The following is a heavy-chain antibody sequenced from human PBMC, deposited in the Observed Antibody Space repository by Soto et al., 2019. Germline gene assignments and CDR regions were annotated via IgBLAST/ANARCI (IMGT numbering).Heavy chain of an antibody. CDR2: IYYSGST. J-gene: IGHJ3*02. Sequence: SXTLSLTCTVSGGSISSCGSYWIWIRQHPGKGLEWIGYIYYSGSTYYNPSLKSRVTISVDKSKNQFSLKLSSVTAADTAVYYCARFMTTVTNLAFDIWGQGTMVTVSS. D-gene: IGHD4-17*01. CDR1: GGSISSCGSY. CDR3: ARFMTTVTNLAFDI. V-gene: IGHV4-31*03.